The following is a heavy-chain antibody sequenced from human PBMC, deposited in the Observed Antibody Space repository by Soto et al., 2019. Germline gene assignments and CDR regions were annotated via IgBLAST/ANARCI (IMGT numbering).Heavy chain of an antibody. D-gene: IGHD2-15*01. CDR1: GFTFSDYD. CDR3: CRGAVDDGFDI. Sequence: GGSLRLSCAASGFTFSDYDMHWVRQTTGKGLEWVSGIAPGGDPYYPASVKGRFTISRENAGNSSYLQMTSLRAGDTAVYYCCRGAVDDGFDIWGQGTMVTVSS. CDR2: IAPGGDP. V-gene: IGHV3-13*05. J-gene: IGHJ3*02.